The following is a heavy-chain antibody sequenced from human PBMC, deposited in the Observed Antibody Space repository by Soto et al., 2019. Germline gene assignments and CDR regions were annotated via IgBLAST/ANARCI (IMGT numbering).Heavy chain of an antibody. CDR2: IKQDGSEK. CDR3: ARDRRYCSSTSCSYYGMDV. J-gene: IGHJ6*02. Sequence: EVQLVESGGGLVQPGGSLRLSCAASGFTFSSYWMSWVRQAPGKGLEWVANIKQDGSEKYYVDSVKGRFTISRDNAKNSLYLQMNSLRAEDTAVYYCARDRRYCSSTSCSYYGMDVWGQGTTVTVSS. D-gene: IGHD2-2*01. V-gene: IGHV3-7*01. CDR1: GFTFSSYW.